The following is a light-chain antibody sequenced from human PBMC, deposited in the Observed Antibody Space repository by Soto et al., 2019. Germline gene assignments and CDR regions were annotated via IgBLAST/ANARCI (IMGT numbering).Light chain of an antibody. Sequence: QSALTQPASVSGSPVQSITISCTGTSRDVGGYNYVSWSQQHPGKAPQLMIYEVSNRPSGVSNRFSGSKSGNTASLTISGLQAEDEADYYCSSYTSSSTYVFGTGTKVTVL. J-gene: IGLJ1*01. CDR1: SRDVGGYNY. V-gene: IGLV2-14*01. CDR2: EVS. CDR3: SSYTSSSTYV.